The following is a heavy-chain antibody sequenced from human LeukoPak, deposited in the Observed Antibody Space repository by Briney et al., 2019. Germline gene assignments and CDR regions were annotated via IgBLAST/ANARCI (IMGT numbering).Heavy chain of an antibody. Sequence: SETLSLTCTVSGGSISSGGYYWSWIRQHPGKGLEWIGYMYYSGSTYYNPSLKSRFTISVDTSKNQFSLKLSSVTAADTAVYYCARGGYCSGGSCYPRLFDYWGQGTLVTVSS. CDR1: GGSISSGGYY. D-gene: IGHD2-15*01. V-gene: IGHV4-31*03. J-gene: IGHJ4*02. CDR3: ARGGYCSGGSCYPRLFDY. CDR2: MYYSGST.